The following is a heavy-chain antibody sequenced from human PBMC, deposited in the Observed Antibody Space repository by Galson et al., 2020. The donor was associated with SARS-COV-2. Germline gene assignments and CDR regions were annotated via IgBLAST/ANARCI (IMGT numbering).Heavy chain of an antibody. J-gene: IGHJ6*03. D-gene: IGHD2-2*01. CDR2: IYYSGIT. Sequence: SETLSLTCTVSGGSISSRYWSWIRQPPGKGLEYIGYIYYSGITNYNPSLKSRVIISVDTSKNQFSLQLNSVTAAVTAIYYCAGYCSSTSCHAWGMGVWGKGTTGTGSS. CDR3: AGYCSSTSCHAWGMGV. V-gene: IGHV4-59*11. CDR1: GGSISSRY.